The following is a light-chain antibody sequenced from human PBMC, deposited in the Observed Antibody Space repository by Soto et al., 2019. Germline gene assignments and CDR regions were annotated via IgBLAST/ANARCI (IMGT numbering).Light chain of an antibody. CDR2: DIS. CDR1: QTVRRN. J-gene: IGKJ5*01. V-gene: IGKV3D-15*01. CDR3: QQYNNWPS. Sequence: EVVMTQSPATLSVSPGERATLACRASQTVRRNLACYQQRAGQAPRLLIYDISNRAAGVPARFSGSGSETEFTLTIRSLQSEDFAVYFCQQYNNWPSFGQGTRLEIK.